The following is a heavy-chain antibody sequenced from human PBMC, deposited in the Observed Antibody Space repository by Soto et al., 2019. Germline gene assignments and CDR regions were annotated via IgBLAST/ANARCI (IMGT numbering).Heavy chain of an antibody. CDR1: GFTFDDYA. J-gene: IGHJ3*02. V-gene: IGHV3-9*01. D-gene: IGHD3-3*01. CDR2: ISWNSGSI. CDR3: AKGSIRFLEWLLYNAFDI. Sequence: GGSLRLSCAASGFTFDDYAMHWVRQAPGKGLEWVSGISWNSGSIGYADSVKGRFTISRDNAKNSLYLQMNSLRAEDTALYYCAKGSIRFLEWLLYNAFDIWGQGTMVTVSS.